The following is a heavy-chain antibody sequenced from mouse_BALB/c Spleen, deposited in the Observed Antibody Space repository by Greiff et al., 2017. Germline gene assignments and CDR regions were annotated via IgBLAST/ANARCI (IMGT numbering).Heavy chain of an antibody. V-gene: IGHV7-3*02. D-gene: IGHD2-2*01. CDR2: IRNKANGYTT. CDR1: GFTFTDYY. Sequence: EVNLVESGGGLVQPGGSLRLSCATSGFTFTDYYMSWVRQPPGKALEWLGFIRNKANGYTTEYSASVKGRFTISRDNSQSILYLQMNTLRAEDSATYYCARAYGYGYAMDYWGQGTSVTVSS. J-gene: IGHJ4*01. CDR3: ARAYGYGYAMDY.